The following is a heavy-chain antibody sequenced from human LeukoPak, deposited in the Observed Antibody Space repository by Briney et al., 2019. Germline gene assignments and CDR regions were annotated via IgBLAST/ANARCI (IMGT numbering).Heavy chain of an antibody. CDR3: ARLDSSSWLDYYYYGMDV. Sequence: PSETLSLTCTVSGGSIRSSYYYWGWIRQPPRKGLEWIGSIYDSGSTYYNPSLKSRVTISVDTSKNQFSLKLSSVTAADTAVYYCARLDSSSWLDYYYYGMDVWGQGTTVTVSS. V-gene: IGHV4-39*01. D-gene: IGHD6-13*01. CDR2: IYDSGST. J-gene: IGHJ6*02. CDR1: GGSIRSSYYY.